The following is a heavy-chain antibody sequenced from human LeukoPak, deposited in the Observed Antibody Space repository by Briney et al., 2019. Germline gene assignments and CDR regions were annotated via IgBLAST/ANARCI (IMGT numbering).Heavy chain of an antibody. Sequence: GGSLRLSCAASGFTFSSYSMNWVRQAPGKGLEWVSYISSSSSTIYYADSVKGRFTISRDNAKNSLYLQMNSLGAEDTAVYYCAKGRYSSGWCIFDYWGQGTLVTVSS. J-gene: IGHJ4*02. CDR3: AKGRYSSGWCIFDY. CDR2: ISSSSSTI. V-gene: IGHV3-48*01. CDR1: GFTFSSYS. D-gene: IGHD6-19*01.